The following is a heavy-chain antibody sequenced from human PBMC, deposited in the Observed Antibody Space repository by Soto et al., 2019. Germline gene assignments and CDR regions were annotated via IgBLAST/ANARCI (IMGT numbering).Heavy chain of an antibody. V-gene: IGHV4-31*03. CDR1: GGSISSGGYY. J-gene: IGHJ4*02. CDR2: IYYSGST. Sequence: QVQLQESGPGLVKPSQTLSLTCTVSGGSISSGGYYWSWIRQHPGKGLEWIGYIYYSGSTYYNPSLKCRVTISVDTSKNQFSLKLSSVTAADTAVYYCARALPNHITMFGVVEANNFDYWGQGTLVTVSS. CDR3: ARALPNHITMFGVVEANNFDY. D-gene: IGHD3-3*01.